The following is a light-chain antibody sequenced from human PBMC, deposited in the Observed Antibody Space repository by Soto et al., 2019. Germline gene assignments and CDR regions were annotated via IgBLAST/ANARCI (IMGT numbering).Light chain of an antibody. J-gene: IGLJ2*01. Sequence: QSALTQPRSVSGSPGQSVTISCTGTSSDVGGYNYVSWYQQPPGKAPKLMIYDVSKRPSGVPDRFSGSKSGSTASLTISGLQAEDEADYYCCSYAGSYTFAVVFGGGTKLTVL. CDR3: CSYAGSYTFAVV. CDR1: SSDVGGYNY. V-gene: IGLV2-11*01. CDR2: DVS.